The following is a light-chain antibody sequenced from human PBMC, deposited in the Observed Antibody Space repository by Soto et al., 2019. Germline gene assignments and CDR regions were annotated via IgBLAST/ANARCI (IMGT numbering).Light chain of an antibody. CDR3: CSYAGGNYV. CDR1: SSDVGGYNY. V-gene: IGLV2-11*01. Sequence: QSALTQPRSVSGSPGQSVAISCTGTSSDVGGYNYVSWYQQHPGEAPKVMIYDVSKRPSGVPDRFSGSKSGNTASLTISGLQAEDESDYYCCSYAGGNYVFGTGTKLTVL. CDR2: DVS. J-gene: IGLJ1*01.